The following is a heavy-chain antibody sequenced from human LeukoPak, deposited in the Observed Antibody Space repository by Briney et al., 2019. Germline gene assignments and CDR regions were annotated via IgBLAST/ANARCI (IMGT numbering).Heavy chain of an antibody. Sequence: PGRSLRLSCTASGFTFGDYAMSWVRQAPGKGLEWVGFIRSKAYGGTTEYAASVKGRFTISRDDSKSIAYLQMNSLKTEDTAVYYCNYILTGYDYWGQGTLVTVSS. D-gene: IGHD3-9*01. CDR1: GFTFGDYA. J-gene: IGHJ4*02. CDR3: NYILTGYDY. V-gene: IGHV3-49*04. CDR2: IRSKAYGGTT.